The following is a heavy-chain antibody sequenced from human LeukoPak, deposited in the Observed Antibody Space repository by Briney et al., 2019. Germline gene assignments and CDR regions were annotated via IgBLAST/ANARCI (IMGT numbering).Heavy chain of an antibody. D-gene: IGHD3-10*01. CDR1: GFTFRIYS. J-gene: IGHJ5*02. CDR3: ARDRGARGRGLA. V-gene: IGHV3-21*01. CDR2: IGPSSGDI. Sequence: GGSLRLSCAASGFTFRIYSMNWFRQAPGTGLEWVSSIGPSSGDIYYADSVKGRFTISRDNDKNSLYLQMNSLRAEDTAVYYCARDRGARGRGLAWGQGTQVTVSS.